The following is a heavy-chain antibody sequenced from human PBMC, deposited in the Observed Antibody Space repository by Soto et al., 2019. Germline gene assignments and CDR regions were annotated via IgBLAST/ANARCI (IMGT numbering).Heavy chain of an antibody. CDR3: ARDLWGYCGADCYPLDV. V-gene: IGHV4-59*01. CDR1: GGSISSYY. CDR2: MYNTGST. D-gene: IGHD2-21*02. Sequence: QVRLQESGPGLVKPSETLSLTCTVSGGSISSYYWSWIRQPPGKGLEWIGYMYNTGSTIYNPSLKSRVTISVDTSKNQFSLKLNSVTAADTGVYYCARDLWGYCGADCYPLDVWGQGTTVTVSS. J-gene: IGHJ6*02.